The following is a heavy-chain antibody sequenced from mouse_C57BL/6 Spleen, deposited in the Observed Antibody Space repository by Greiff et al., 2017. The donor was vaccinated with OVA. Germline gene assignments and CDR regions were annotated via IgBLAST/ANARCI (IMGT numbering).Heavy chain of an antibody. Sequence: VQLQQSGAELVKPGASVKISCKASGYAFSSYWMNWVKQRPGKGLEWIGQIYPGDGDTNYNGKFKGKATLTADKSSSTAYMQLSILTSEDSAVYFCATYYGSSGYYFDYWGQGTTLTVSS. J-gene: IGHJ2*01. CDR2: IYPGDGDT. V-gene: IGHV1-80*01. CDR1: GYAFSSYW. CDR3: ATYYGSSGYYFDY. D-gene: IGHD1-1*01.